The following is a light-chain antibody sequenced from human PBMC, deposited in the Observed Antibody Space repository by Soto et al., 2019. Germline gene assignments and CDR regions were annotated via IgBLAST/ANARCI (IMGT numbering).Light chain of an antibody. V-gene: IGKV3-11*01. J-gene: IGKJ3*01. Sequence: EIVLTQSPATLSLSPGERAVLSCRASQSVSNYLAWYQRKPGQAPRLLIYGASNRAIGIPPRFSGSGSGTDFTLTISSLEPEDFAVYYCQQRSNWPPLFTFGPGTKVNIK. CDR2: GAS. CDR1: QSVSNY. CDR3: QQRSNWPPLFT.